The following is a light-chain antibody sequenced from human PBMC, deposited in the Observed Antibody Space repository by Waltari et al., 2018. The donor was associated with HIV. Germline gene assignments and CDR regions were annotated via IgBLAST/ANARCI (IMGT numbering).Light chain of an antibody. CDR3: AAWDDSLSGSWV. CDR2: RNN. CDR1: SSNIGRTY. Sequence: QSVMTQPPSASGTPGQRVTISCSGSSSNIGRTYVHWYQQLPGTTPKLLIYRNNQRPSGVPDRFSGSKSGTSASLAISGLRSEDEADYYCAAWDDSLSGSWVFGGGTQVTVL. V-gene: IGLV1-47*01. J-gene: IGLJ3*02.